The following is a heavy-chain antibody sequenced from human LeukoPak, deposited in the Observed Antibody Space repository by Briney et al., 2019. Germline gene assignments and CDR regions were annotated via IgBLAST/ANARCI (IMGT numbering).Heavy chain of an antibody. D-gene: IGHD6-13*01. CDR2: IFYSGST. J-gene: IGHJ5*02. Sequence: PSETLSLSCTVSCGSISSYYWSWIRQPPGKGLEWIGYIFYSGSTNYNPTLKSRVTISVDTSKNQFSLVLRSVTAADTAVYCCARAGYSSTWYNWFDPWGQGTLVTVSS. V-gene: IGHV4-59*01. CDR3: ARAGYSSTWYNWFDP. CDR1: CGSISSYY.